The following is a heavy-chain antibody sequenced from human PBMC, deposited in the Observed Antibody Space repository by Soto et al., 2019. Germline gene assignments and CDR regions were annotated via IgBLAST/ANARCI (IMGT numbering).Heavy chain of an antibody. CDR1: GYIFSSYW. CDR2: IYPGDSDT. V-gene: IGHV5-51*01. J-gene: IGHJ6*02. Sequence: PGESLKISCKGSGYIFSSYWIGCFLQMPVKGLEWMGIIYPGDSDTRYSPSFQGQVTISADKSISTAYLQWSSLKASDTAMYYCASIGLAADYYYYGMDVWGQGTTVTVSS. D-gene: IGHD6-19*01. CDR3: ASIGLAADYYYYGMDV.